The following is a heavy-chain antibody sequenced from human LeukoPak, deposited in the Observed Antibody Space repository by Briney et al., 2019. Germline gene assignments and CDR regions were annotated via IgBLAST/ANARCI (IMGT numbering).Heavy chain of an antibody. V-gene: IGHV1-2*02. CDR2: INPNSGGT. J-gene: IGHJ4*02. CDR1: GYTFTAHY. D-gene: IGHD2/OR15-2a*01. Sequence: ASVKVSCKASGYTFTAHYIHWVRQDPGQGLGWMGWINPNSGGTNYAQTFQGRVTMTRDTSVSTAYMELSRLRSDDTALYYCAREWGTTEGRSFHYWGRGTLVTVSS. CDR3: AREWGTTEGRSFHY.